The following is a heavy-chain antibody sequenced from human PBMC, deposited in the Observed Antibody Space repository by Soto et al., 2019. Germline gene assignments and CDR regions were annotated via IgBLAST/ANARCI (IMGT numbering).Heavy chain of an antibody. V-gene: IGHV5-10-1*01. CDR3: ASYSSGWYDSFDY. J-gene: IGHJ4*02. Sequence: PGESLKISCKGSGYSFTSYWISWVRQMPGKGLEWMGRIDPSDSYTNYSPSFQGHVTISADKSISTAYLQWSSLKASDTAMYYCASYSSGWYDSFDYWGQGTLVTVSS. D-gene: IGHD6-19*01. CDR2: IDPSDSYT. CDR1: GYSFTSYW.